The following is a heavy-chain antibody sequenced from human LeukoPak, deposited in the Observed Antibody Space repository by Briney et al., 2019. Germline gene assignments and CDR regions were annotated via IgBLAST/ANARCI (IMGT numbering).Heavy chain of an antibody. Sequence: PGGSLRLSCAASRFTFRNYWMDWVRQAPGKGGVGVSRVKSDGSNPSYADSVKGRFTISRDNAENMLYLQMNTLGAEDTAVYYCARDIVSGSGSLDYWGQGTLVTVSS. CDR3: ARDIVSGSGSLDY. V-gene: IGHV3-74*01. D-gene: IGHD3-10*01. CDR1: RFTFRNYW. J-gene: IGHJ4*02. CDR2: VKSDGSNP.